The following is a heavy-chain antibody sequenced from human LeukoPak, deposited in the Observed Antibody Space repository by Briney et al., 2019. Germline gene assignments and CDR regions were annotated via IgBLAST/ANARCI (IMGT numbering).Heavy chain of an antibody. J-gene: IGHJ4*02. CDR2: ISNDGSST. CDR3: ARGVLRFLSQ. CDR1: GFTFSSFW. D-gene: IGHD3-3*01. V-gene: IGHV3-74*01. Sequence: PGGSLRLSCAASGFTFSSFWMHSVRQAPGKGLVWGSRISNDGSSTSYADSVKGRFTISRDNAKKTLFLQVNSLRAEDTAVYYCARGVLRFLSQWGQGTLVTVSS.